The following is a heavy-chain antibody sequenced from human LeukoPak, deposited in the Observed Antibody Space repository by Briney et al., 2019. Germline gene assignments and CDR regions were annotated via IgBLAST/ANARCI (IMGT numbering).Heavy chain of an antibody. CDR2: IYSGGTI. J-gene: IGHJ3*01. V-gene: IGHV3-53*01. CDR1: GFSVRTNY. D-gene: IGHD3-22*01. Sequence: GGSLRLSCAASGFSVRTNYMSWVRQAPGKGLEWVSVIYSGGTIRYADSVKGRFTISRDNSRDTLHPQMNSLRVDDTAVYYCVRAVHHLFYSDSSGYYGDAFEVWGQGTVVTVSS. CDR3: VRAVHHLFYSDSSGYYGDAFEV.